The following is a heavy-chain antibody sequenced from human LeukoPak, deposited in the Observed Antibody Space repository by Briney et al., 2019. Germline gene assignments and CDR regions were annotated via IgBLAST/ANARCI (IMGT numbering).Heavy chain of an antibody. D-gene: IGHD3-10*01. CDR2: IYHSGSV. J-gene: IGHJ4*02. V-gene: IGHV4-4*02. CDR3: ARMTASGGNYDY. Sequence: SGTLSLTCAVSGGSISTNNWWSWVRQPPGKGLEWIGEIYHSGSVNYNPSLKSRVTISADKSKNQFSLKLSSVTAADTAVYYCARMTASGGNYDYWGQGTLVTVSS. CDR1: GGSISTNNW.